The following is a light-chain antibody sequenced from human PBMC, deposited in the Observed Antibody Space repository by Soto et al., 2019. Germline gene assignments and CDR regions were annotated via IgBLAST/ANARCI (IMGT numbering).Light chain of an antibody. Sequence: DIVMTQSPDSLAVSLGERATINCKSSQSVLYSSNNKNYLAWYQQKPGQPPKLLIYWDSTRESGVPDRFSGSGSGTDFTLTISSPQDEDVEVYYCQQYYSTSSWTFGQGTKVEIK. CDR2: WDS. V-gene: IGKV4-1*01. CDR3: QQYYSTSSWT. CDR1: QSVLYSSNNKNY. J-gene: IGKJ1*01.